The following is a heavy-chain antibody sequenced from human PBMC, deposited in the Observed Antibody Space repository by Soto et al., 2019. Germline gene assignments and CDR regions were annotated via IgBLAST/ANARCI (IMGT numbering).Heavy chain of an antibody. V-gene: IGHV4-4*07. Sequence: SETLSLTCTVSGGSISSYYWSWIRQPAGKGLEWIGRIYTSGSTNCNPSLKSRVTMSVDTSKNQFSLKLSSVTAADTAVYYCARDFVQQQLVKAPWFDPWGQGTLVTVSS. CDR1: GGSISSYY. CDR2: IYTSGST. CDR3: ARDFVQQQLVKAPWFDP. D-gene: IGHD6-13*01. J-gene: IGHJ5*02.